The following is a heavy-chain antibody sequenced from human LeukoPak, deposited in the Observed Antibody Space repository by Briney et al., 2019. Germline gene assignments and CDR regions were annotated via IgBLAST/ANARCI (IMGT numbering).Heavy chain of an antibody. CDR1: GFTVSSNY. CDR2: IYSGGST. D-gene: IGHD5-18*01. Sequence: HPGGSLRLSCAASGFTVSSNYMSWVRQAPGKGLEWVSVIYSGGSTYYADSVKGRFTISRDNSKNTLYLQMNSLRAEDTAVYYCARVGYSYGYRPFDYWGQGTLVTVSS. V-gene: IGHV3-53*01. CDR3: ARVGYSYGYRPFDY. J-gene: IGHJ4*02.